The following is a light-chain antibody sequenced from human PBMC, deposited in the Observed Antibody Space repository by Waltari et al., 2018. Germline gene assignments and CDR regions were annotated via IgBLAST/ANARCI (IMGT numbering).Light chain of an antibody. J-gene: IGKJ1*01. V-gene: IGKV3-11*01. CDR1: QSVSSY. CDR2: DAS. CDR3: QQRSNWPPVWT. Sequence: EIVLTQSPATLSLSPGERATLPCRASQSVSSYLAWYQQNPGQAPRLLIYDASNRATGIPARFSGSGSGTDFTLTISSLEPEDFAVYYCQQRSNWPPVWTFGQGTKVEIK.